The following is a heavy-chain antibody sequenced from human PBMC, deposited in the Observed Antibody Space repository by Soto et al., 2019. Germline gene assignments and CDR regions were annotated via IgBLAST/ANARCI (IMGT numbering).Heavy chain of an antibody. CDR1: GFTFDDYA. D-gene: IGHD6-13*01. J-gene: IGHJ5*02. V-gene: IGHV3-9*01. CDR2: ISWSGTNI. Sequence: EVHLVESGGGLVQPGRSLKLSCVASGFTFDDYAMYWVRQAPGKGPEWVSGISWSGTNIAYADSVKGRFTISRDNAKNTLYQQMNSLRADDTALYYCAKGGSAALISAAGTGNWFDPWGQGSLVTVSS. CDR3: AKGGSAALISAAGTGNWFDP.